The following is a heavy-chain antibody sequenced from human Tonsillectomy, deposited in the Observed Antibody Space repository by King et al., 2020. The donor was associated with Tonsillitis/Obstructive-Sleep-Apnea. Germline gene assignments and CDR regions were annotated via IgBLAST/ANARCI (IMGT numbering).Heavy chain of an antibody. J-gene: IGHJ4*02. Sequence: VQLVESGGGLVQPGRSLRLSCAASGFTFDEYAMHWGRQAPGKGLEWVSGISWNSGSIGYADSVKGRFTISRDNAKNSLYLQMKTLRAEDTAMYYCAKAEDIVVVAAAFDCWVRGALVTISS. V-gene: IGHV3-9*01. CDR2: ISWNSGSI. CDR3: AKAEDIVVVAAAFDC. CDR1: GFTFDEYA. D-gene: IGHD2-2*01.